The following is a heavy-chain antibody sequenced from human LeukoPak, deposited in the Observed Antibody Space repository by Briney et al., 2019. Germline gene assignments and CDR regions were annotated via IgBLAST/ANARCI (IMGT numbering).Heavy chain of an antibody. V-gene: IGHV1-24*01. CDR1: GYTLTELS. CDR2: FDPEDGET. CDR3: ATTRDYYDSSGLNY. D-gene: IGHD3-22*01. J-gene: IGHJ4*02. Sequence: GASVKVSCTVSGYTLTELSMHWVRQAPGKGLEWMGGFDPEDGETIYAQKFQGRATMTEDTSTDTAYMELSSLRSEDTAVYYCATTRDYYDSSGLNYWGQGALVTVSS.